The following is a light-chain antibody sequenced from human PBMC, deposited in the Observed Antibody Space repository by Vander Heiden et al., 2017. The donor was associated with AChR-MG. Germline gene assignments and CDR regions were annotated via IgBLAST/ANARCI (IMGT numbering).Light chain of an antibody. J-gene: IGLJ2*01. CDR2: HDS. CDR3: QVWDTSTDHPV. V-gene: IGLV3-21*04. CDR1: NIGSKS. Sequence: SYVLTQPPSVSVAPGKTARITCRGNNIGSKSVHWYQQTPGQAPVAVIYHDSDRPSGIPERFSGSNSGNTASLTISRVEAGDEADYYCQVWDTSTDHPVFGGGTKLTVL.